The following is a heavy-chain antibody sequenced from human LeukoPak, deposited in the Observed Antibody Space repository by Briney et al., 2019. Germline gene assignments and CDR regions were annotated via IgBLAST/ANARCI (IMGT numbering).Heavy chain of an antibody. V-gene: IGHV3-23*01. CDR1: GFSFSSYA. CDR2: ISGSGGST. CDR3: ARDTARSYYDSSGYYDY. Sequence: PGGSLRLSCAASGFSFSSYAMCWVRHGPRQELGWVSDISGSGGSTYYADSVKGWFTISRENSKNTMYLQMNSLRAEDTAVYYCARDTARSYYDSSGYYDYWVRGTLVGVCS. J-gene: IGHJ4*02. D-gene: IGHD3-22*01.